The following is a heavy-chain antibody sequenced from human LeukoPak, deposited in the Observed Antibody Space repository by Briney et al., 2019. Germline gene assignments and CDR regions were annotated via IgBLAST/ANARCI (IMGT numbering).Heavy chain of an antibody. Sequence: VASVKVSCKASGGTFSSYAISWVRQAPGQGLEWMGGIIPIFGTANYAQKFQGRVTITADESTSTASMELSSLRSEDTAVYYCARAIDRDAFDIWGQGTMVTVSS. CDR1: GGTFSSYA. CDR2: IIPIFGTA. V-gene: IGHV1-69*13. CDR3: ARAIDRDAFDI. J-gene: IGHJ3*02.